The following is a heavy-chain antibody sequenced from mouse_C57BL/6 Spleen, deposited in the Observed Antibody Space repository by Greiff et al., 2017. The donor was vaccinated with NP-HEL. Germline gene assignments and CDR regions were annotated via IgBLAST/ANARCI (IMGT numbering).Heavy chain of an antibody. CDR1: GYTFTGYW. J-gene: IGHJ3*01. CDR2: ILPGSVST. V-gene: IGHV1-9*01. Sequence: VQLQQSGAELMKPGASVKLSCKATGYTFTGYWIEWVKQRPGHGLEWIGEILPGSVSTNYNEKFKGKATFTADTSSNTAYMQHSSLTTEDSAIYYCARGYYGSSPWFAYWGQGTLVTVSA. D-gene: IGHD1-1*01. CDR3: ARGYYGSSPWFAY.